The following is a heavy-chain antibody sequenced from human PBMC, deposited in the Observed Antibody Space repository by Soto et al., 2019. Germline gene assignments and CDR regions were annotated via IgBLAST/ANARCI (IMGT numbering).Heavy chain of an antibody. CDR1: GFTFSSYA. D-gene: IGHD3-22*01. Sequence: QVQLVESGGGVVQPGRSLRLSCAASGFTFSSYAMHWVRQAPGKGLEWVAVISYDGSNKYYADSVKGRFTISRDNSKNTLYLQMNSLRAEDKAVYYCARDLITMIDYWGQGTLVTVSS. V-gene: IGHV3-30-3*01. CDR3: ARDLITMIDY. CDR2: ISYDGSNK. J-gene: IGHJ4*02.